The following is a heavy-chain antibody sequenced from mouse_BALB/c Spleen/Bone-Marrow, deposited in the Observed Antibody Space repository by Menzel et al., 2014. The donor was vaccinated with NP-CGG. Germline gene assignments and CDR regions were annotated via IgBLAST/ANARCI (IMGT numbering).Heavy chain of an antibody. D-gene: IGHD1-2*01. J-gene: IGHJ2*01. Sequence: VKVIESGPGLVAPSQSLSITCTVSEFSLTTYGVHWVRQPPGKGLEWLGVIWAGGITNYNSALISRLSISKDNSKSQVFLKMNSLQTDDTAMYYCARGLRLRDYFDYWGQGTTLTVSS. CDR1: EFSLTTYG. V-gene: IGHV2-9*02. CDR2: IWAGGIT. CDR3: ARGLRLRDYFDY.